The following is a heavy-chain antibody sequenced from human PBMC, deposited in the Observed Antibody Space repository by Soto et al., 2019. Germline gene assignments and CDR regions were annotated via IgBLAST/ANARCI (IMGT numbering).Heavy chain of an antibody. CDR3: ARELGRRGSQLPFDF. Sequence: QVQLVESGGGVVRPGGSLTLSCTASGFNFSNYAFHWVRQAPGKGLEWVAVISFDGSSHFYGTSMKRRSLITRDNSKCTLYLLMSSLRLEDTGVFFCARELGRRGSQLPFDFWGQGTLVTVSS. D-gene: IGHD7-27*01. J-gene: IGHJ4*02. V-gene: IGHV3-30-3*01. CDR2: ISFDGSSH. CDR1: GFNFSNYA.